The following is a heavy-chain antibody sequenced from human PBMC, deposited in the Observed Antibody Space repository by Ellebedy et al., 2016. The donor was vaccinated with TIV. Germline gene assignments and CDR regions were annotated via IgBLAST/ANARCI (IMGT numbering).Heavy chain of an antibody. D-gene: IGHD3-16*01. V-gene: IGHV1-18*01. CDR3: ARQYYDYIWGSSSGWFDP. CDR2: ISAYNGNT. J-gene: IGHJ5*02. CDR1: GYTFTSYG. Sequence: ASVKVSXXASGYTFTSYGISWVRQAPGQGLEWMGWISAYNGNTNYAQKLQGRVTMTTDTSTSTAYMELRSLRSDDTAVYYCARQYYDYIWGSSSGWFDPWGQGTLVTVSS.